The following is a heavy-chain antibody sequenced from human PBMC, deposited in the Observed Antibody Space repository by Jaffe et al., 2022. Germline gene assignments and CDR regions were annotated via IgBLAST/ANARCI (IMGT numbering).Heavy chain of an antibody. Sequence: EVQLVESGGGLVQPGRSLRLSCAASGFTFDDYAMHWVRQAPGKGLEWVSGISWNSGSIGYADSVKGRFTISRDNAKNSLYLQMNSLRAEDTALYYCAKDTSIMGGSGSYGWYYYYYMDVWGKGTTVTVSS. V-gene: IGHV3-9*01. CDR3: AKDTSIMGGSGSYGWYYYYYMDV. J-gene: IGHJ6*03. CDR2: ISWNSGSI. D-gene: IGHD3-10*01. CDR1: GFTFDDYA.